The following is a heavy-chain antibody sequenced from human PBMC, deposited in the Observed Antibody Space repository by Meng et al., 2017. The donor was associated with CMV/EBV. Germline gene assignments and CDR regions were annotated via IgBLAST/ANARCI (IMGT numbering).Heavy chain of an antibody. J-gene: IGHJ4*02. Sequence: SETLSLTCAVYGGSFSGYYWSWIRQPPGKGLEWIGEINHSGSTNYHPSPKSRVTISVDTSKNQFSLKLSSVTAADTAVYYCASITRRYSSGWYVGSNGVQNDYWGQGTLVTVSS. CDR1: GGSFSGYY. CDR2: INHSGST. CDR3: ASITRRYSSGWYVGSNGVQNDY. V-gene: IGHV4-34*01. D-gene: IGHD6-19*01.